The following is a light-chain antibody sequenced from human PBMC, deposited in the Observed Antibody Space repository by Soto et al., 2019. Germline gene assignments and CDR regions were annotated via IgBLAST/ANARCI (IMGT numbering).Light chain of an antibody. CDR1: QSLVYSDGNTY. V-gene: IGKV2-24*01. CDR2: QVS. CDR3: IQFSLFPRT. J-gene: IGKJ1*01. Sequence: VLTQTPLSSPVTLGQPASISCRSSQSLVYSDGNTYLSWLQQRPGQPQRLLIYQVSNRFSGVPDRLSGSGAGTDFTLNISRVEAEDDGVFSCIQFSLFPRTFGQGTKVEIK.